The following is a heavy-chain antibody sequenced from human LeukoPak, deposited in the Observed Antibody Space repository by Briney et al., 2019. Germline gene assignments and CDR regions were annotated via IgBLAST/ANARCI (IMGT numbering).Heavy chain of an antibody. CDR3: ERGSALLLLGESGDY. CDR2: INHSGST. CDR1: GGSFSGYY. V-gene: IGHV4-34*01. D-gene: IGHD3-16*01. Sequence: SETLSLTCAVYGGSFSGYYWSWIRQPPGKGLEWIGEINHSGSTNYNPSLKSRVTISVDTSKTQFSLNLSSVTAADTAVYYCERGSALLLLGESGDYWGRGTLVTVSS. J-gene: IGHJ4*02.